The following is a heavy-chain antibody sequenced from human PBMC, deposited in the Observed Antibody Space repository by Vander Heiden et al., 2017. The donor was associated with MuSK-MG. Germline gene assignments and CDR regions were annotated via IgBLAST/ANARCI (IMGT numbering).Heavy chain of an antibody. CDR1: GGSISSASYY. D-gene: IGHD2-2*01. CDR2: IYTRVGT. CDR3: ASLGYFSSTSCLGRHFDL. J-gene: IGHJ2*01. V-gene: IGHV4-61*02. Sequence: QVQLQESGPGLVKPSQTLSLTCTVSGGSISSASYYWSWIRQPAGKGLEWIGRIYTRVGTNNNPSLKSRVTMSVETAKNQFSLKLSPGTAADTAVYYCASLGYFSSTSCLGRHFDLWGRGTLVTVSS.